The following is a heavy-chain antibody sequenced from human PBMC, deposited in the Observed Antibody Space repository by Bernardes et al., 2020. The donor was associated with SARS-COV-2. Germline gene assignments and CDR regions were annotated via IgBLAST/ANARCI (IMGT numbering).Heavy chain of an antibody. Sequence: VGSLRLSCAASGFTFSNYWMHWVRQTPEKGLVWVSRLNGDGSSTNYADSVKGRFTISRDNAKNTLYLQMNSLRAEDAAVYFCARGSGNYYHDYWGQGTVVTVSS. J-gene: IGHJ4*02. CDR3: ARGSGNYYHDY. CDR2: LNGDGSST. CDR1: GFTFSNYW. V-gene: IGHV3-74*01. D-gene: IGHD3-10*01.